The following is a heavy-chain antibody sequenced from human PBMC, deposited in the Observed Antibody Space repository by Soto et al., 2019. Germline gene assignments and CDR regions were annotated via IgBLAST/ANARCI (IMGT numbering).Heavy chain of an antibody. CDR3: ARGRIVGATDYYYGMDV. V-gene: IGHV1-69*06. CDR1: GGTFSSYA. D-gene: IGHD1-26*01. Sequence: QVQLVQSGAEVKKPGSSVKVSCKASGGTFSSYAISWVQQAPGQGLEWMGGIIPIFGTTNYAQKFQGRVTITADKSTSTAYMELSSLRSEDTAVYYCARGRIVGATDYYYGMDVWGQGTTVTVSS. J-gene: IGHJ6*02. CDR2: IIPIFGTT.